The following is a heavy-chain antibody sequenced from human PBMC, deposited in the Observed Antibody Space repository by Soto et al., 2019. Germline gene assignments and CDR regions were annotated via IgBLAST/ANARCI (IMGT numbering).Heavy chain of an antibody. CDR1: GGTFSSYT. J-gene: IGHJ6*02. V-gene: IGHV1-69*02. CDR3: ASARWGYDPYYYYGMDV. Sequence: QVQLVQSGAEVKKPGSSVKVSCKASGGTFSSYTISWVRQAHGQGLEWMGRIIPILGIANYAQKFQGRVTITADKSTSTAYMELSSLRSEDTAVYYCASARWGYDPYYYYGMDVWGQGTTVTVSS. D-gene: IGHD5-12*01. CDR2: IIPILGIA.